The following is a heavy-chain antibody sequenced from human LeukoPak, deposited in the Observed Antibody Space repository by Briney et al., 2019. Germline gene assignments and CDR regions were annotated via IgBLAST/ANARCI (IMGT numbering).Heavy chain of an antibody. J-gene: IGHJ4*02. CDR3: ARGAYYDSSGYWDSYYFDY. CDR2: IIPIFGTA. D-gene: IGHD3-22*01. CDR1: GRTFSSYA. V-gene: IGHV1-69*01. Sequence: SVKVSCKASGRTFSSYAISWVRQAPGQGLEWMGGIIPIFGTANYAQKFQGRVTITADESTSTAYMELSSLRSEDTAVYYCARGAYYDSSGYWDSYYFDYWGQGTLVTVSS.